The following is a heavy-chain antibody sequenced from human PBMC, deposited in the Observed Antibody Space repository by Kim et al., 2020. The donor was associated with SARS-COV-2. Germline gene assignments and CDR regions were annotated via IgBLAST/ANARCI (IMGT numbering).Heavy chain of an antibody. D-gene: IGHD6-19*01. CDR2: INAGNGNT. CDR1: GYTFTSYA. V-gene: IGHV1-3*01. CDR3: ARGIFGSSGWYLQIDY. Sequence: ASVKVSCKASGYTFTSYAMHWVRQAPGQRLEWMGWINAGNGNTKYSQKFQGRVTITRDTSASTAYMELSSLRSEDTAVYYCARGIFGSSGWYLQIDYWGQGTLVTVSS. J-gene: IGHJ4*02.